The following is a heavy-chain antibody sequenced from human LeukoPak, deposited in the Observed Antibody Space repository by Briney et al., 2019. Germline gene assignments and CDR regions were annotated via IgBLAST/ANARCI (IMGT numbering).Heavy chain of an antibody. CDR2: INHSGST. V-gene: IGHV4-34*01. Sequence: SETLSLTCAVYGGSFSGYYWSWIRQPPGKGLEWIGEINHSGSTNYNPSLKSRVTISVDTSKNQFSLKLSFVTAADTAVYYCARGMLLYYFDYWGQGTLVTVSS. D-gene: IGHD2-15*01. CDR1: GGSFSGYY. J-gene: IGHJ4*02. CDR3: ARGMLLYYFDY.